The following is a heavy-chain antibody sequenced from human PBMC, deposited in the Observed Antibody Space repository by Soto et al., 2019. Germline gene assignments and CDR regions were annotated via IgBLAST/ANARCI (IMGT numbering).Heavy chain of an antibody. CDR2: IYYSGST. CDR3: ARDTGITGTFDY. Sequence: QVQLQESGPGLVKPSQTLSLTCTVSGGSISSGDYYWSWIRQPPGKGLEWIGYIYYSGSTYYNPFLKSRVTMSVYTSQNRFSLKLSAVTAADTAVDYCARDTGITGTFDYWGKGTLVTVSS. J-gene: IGHJ4*02. D-gene: IGHD1-20*01. CDR1: GGSISSGDYY. V-gene: IGHV4-30-4*01.